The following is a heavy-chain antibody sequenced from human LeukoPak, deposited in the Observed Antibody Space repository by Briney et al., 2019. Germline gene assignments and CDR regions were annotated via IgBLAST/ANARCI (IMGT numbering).Heavy chain of an antibody. J-gene: IGHJ6*03. CDR3: ARANIRKYSSSWHYYYMDV. Sequence: ASVKVSCKASGYTFTGYYMHWVRQAPGQGLEWMGWTNPNSGGTNYARKFQGRVTMTRDTSISTAYMELSRLRSEDTAVYYCARANIRKYSSSWHYYYMDVWGKGTTVTVSS. D-gene: IGHD6-6*01. CDR1: GYTFTGYY. V-gene: IGHV1-2*02. CDR2: TNPNSGGT.